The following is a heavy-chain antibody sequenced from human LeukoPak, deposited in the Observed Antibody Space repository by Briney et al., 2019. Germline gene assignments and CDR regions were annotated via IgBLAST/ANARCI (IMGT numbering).Heavy chain of an antibody. CDR3: ARVRRDGYNYFDY. CDR1: GGSISSGGYS. V-gene: IGHV4-30-2*01. CDR2: IYHSGST. D-gene: IGHD5-24*01. Sequence: SETLSLTCAVSGGSISSGGYSWSWIRQPPGKGLEWIGYIYHSGSTYYNPSLESRVTISVDRSKNQFSRKLSSVTAADTAVYYCARVRRDGYNYFDYWGQGTLVTVSS. J-gene: IGHJ4*02.